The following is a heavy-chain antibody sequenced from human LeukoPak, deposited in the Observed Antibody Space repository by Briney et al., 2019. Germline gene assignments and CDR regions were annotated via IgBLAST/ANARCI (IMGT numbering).Heavy chain of an antibody. D-gene: IGHD1-26*01. J-gene: IGHJ6*03. CDR3: TSGSYSFYYMDV. V-gene: IGHV4-59*01. CDR2: IYYSGST. CDR1: GGSISSYY. Sequence: PSETLSLTCTVSGGSISSYYWSWIRQPPGKGLEWIGYIYYSGSTNYNPSLTSRVTISVDTSKNQFSLKLSSVTAADTAVYYCTSGSYSFYYMDVWGKGTTVTVSS.